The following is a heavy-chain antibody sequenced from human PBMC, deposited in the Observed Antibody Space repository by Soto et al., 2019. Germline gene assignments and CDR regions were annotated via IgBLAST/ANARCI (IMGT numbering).Heavy chain of an antibody. V-gene: IGHV3-74*01. CDR2: IKSDGSNI. CDR1: GFTFSSYW. Sequence: EVQLVESGGGLVQPGGSLRLSCAASGFTFSSYWMHWVRQAPGKGLVWVSRIKSDGSNINYADSVKGRFTISRDNAKKTLYLQMNSLRAEDTAIYYCARGVFSGSGSFIQGEYWGQGTLVTVSS. J-gene: IGHJ4*02. CDR3: ARGVFSGSGSFIQGEY. D-gene: IGHD3-10*01.